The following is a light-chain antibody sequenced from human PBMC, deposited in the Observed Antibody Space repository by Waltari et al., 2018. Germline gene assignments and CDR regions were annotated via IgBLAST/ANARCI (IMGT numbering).Light chain of an antibody. Sequence: QSALTQPASVSGSPGQSITIPCTGTSSDVGNYKRVSWYQQHPGKAHNLMIYAVSKRPSGVSDRFSGSKSGDMASLTISGLQPEDEAEYFCSSYAGSSKGVFGGGTKVTVL. CDR2: AVS. J-gene: IGLJ2*01. CDR3: SSYAGSSKGV. V-gene: IGLV2-23*02. CDR1: SSDVGNYKR.